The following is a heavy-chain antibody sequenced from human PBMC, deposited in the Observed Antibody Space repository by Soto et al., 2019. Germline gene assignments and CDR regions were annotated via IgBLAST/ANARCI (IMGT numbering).Heavy chain of an antibody. CDR3: ARGTYCLGAFYI. J-gene: IGHJ3*02. CDR2: IYYSGST. V-gene: IGHV4-59*01. Sequence: QVQLQESGPGLVKPSETLSLTCTVSSGSYYWSWIRQPPGKGLEWISYIYYSGSTNYNPSLKSRVTLSVDTSKTQLSLKLTSVPAADTAVYYCARGTYCLGAFYIWGQGTMVIVAS. D-gene: IGHD2-15*01. CDR1: SGSYY.